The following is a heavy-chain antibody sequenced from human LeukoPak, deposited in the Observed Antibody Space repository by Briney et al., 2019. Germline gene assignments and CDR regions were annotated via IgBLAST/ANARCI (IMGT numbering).Heavy chain of an antibody. J-gene: IGHJ4*02. Sequence: PGGSLSLSCAASGITLSNAWMGWVREAPGEGLVWVARIKTKTEGGTTDYTAPVKGRFTISRDDARNMLFLQMDSLKTEDTAVYYCDTDAWYADYDYWGQGTRVTVSS. CDR3: DTDAWYADYDY. CDR2: IKTKTEGGTT. CDR1: GITLSNAW. V-gene: IGHV3-15*01. D-gene: IGHD2-15*01.